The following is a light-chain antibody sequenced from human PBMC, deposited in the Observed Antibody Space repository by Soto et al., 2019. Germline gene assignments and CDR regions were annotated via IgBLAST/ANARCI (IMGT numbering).Light chain of an antibody. V-gene: IGLV2-11*01. Sequence: QSALTQPRSVSGSPGQSITISCSGTRNDVGGYNYVSWYQQHRGTAPKLKIYDVIKRPSGVPDRFSGSKSGNTASLTVSGLQAEDEADYYCCAYAGNYSWVFGGGTKLTVL. CDR1: RNDVGGYNY. CDR3: CAYAGNYSWV. CDR2: DVI. J-gene: IGLJ2*01.